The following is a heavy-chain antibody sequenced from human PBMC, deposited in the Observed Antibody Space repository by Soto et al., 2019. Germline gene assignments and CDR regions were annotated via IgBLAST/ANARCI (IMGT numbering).Heavy chain of an antibody. CDR3: TTGSTSTKLRYFDRSGMDV. V-gene: IGHV3-15*01. J-gene: IGHJ6*02. CDR2: IKSKTDGGTT. D-gene: IGHD3-9*01. Sequence: PGGSLRLSCAASGFTFSNAWMSWVRQAPGKGLEWVGRIKSKTDGGTTDYAAPMKGRFTISRDDSKNTLYLQMNSLKTEDTAVYYCTTGSTSTKLRYFDRSGMDVWGQGTTVTVSS. CDR1: GFTFSNAW.